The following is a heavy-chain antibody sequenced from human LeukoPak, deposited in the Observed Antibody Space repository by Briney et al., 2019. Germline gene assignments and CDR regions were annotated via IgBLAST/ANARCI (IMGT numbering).Heavy chain of an antibody. J-gene: IGHJ4*02. Sequence: GGSLRLSCAASGFTFSSYAMHWVRQAPGKGLEWVAVISYDGSNKYYADSVKGRFTISRDNSQNTLYLQMNSLRAEDTAVYYCARVILEGMGYFDYWGQGTLVTVSS. CDR2: ISYDGSNK. CDR1: GFTFSSYA. V-gene: IGHV3-30*04. D-gene: IGHD2-21*01. CDR3: ARVILEGMGYFDY.